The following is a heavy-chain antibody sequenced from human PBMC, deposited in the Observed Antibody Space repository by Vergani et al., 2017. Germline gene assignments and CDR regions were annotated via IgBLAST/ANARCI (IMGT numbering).Heavy chain of an antibody. CDR1: GYTFSNYY. D-gene: IGHD3-9*01. CDR2: INPSGGHT. Sequence: QVQVVQSGAEVKKSGDSVKVSCKTSGYTFSNYYMHWVRQAPGQGLEWMGIINPSGGHTNYAQKFQGRVTMTRDTSTSTVYMELSSLRSEDTAIYYCARGDYGILTGYRYWVQGTLVTVSA. J-gene: IGHJ4*02. CDR3: ARGDYGILTGYRY. V-gene: IGHV1-46*03.